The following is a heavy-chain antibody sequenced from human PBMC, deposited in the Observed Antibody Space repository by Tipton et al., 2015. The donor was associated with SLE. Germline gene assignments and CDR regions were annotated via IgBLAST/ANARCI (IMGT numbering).Heavy chain of an antibody. V-gene: IGHV1-2*06. D-gene: IGHD1-26*01. Sequence: QPGAEVKTPGASVKVSCKASGYTFTDYYMNWVRQAPGQGLEWMGRINPNSGGTNYAQKFQGGVTMTRDTSISTAYMELSRLRSDDTAVYYCARLYSGSYYYYYYGMDVGGQGTTVTVSS. CDR2: INPNSGGT. CDR3: ARLYSGSYYYYYYGMDV. CDR1: GYTFTDYY. J-gene: IGHJ6*02.